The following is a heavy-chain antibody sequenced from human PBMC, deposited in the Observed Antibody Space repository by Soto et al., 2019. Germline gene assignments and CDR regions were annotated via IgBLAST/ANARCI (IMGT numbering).Heavy chain of an antibody. CDR2: IRFDGSNE. D-gene: IGHD2-15*01. CDR3: ARDEAAHIDRAFDI. V-gene: IGHV3-33*01. CDR1: GGIFHGYG. Sequence: GGSLRLSCAVPGGIFHGYGMHWVRQAPGKGLEWVAIIRFDGSNEEYADSVKGRFTISRDNAKNSLYLQMNSLRAEDTAVYYCARDEAAHIDRAFDIWGQGTMVTVSS. J-gene: IGHJ3*02.